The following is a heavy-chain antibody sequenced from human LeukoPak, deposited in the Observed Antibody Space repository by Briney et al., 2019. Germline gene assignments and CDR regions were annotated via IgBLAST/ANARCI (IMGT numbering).Heavy chain of an antibody. J-gene: IGHJ4*02. CDR1: GFTFSSYG. CDR2: ISYDGSNK. CDR3: AKDRRPRITMVRGVIIQYYFDY. V-gene: IGHV3-30*18. D-gene: IGHD3-10*01. Sequence: GGSLRLSCAASGFTFSSYGMHWVRQAPGKGLEWVAVISYDGSNKYYADSVKGRFTISRDNSKNTLYLQMNSLRAEDTAVYYCAKDRRPRITMVRGVIIQYYFDYWGQGTLVTVSS.